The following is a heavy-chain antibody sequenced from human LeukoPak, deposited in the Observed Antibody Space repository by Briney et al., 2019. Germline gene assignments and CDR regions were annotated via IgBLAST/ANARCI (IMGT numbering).Heavy chain of an antibody. V-gene: IGHV3-48*03. CDR1: GFTFSSYE. CDR2: ISSSGSTI. CDR3: ARNPVGATRGYFDY. Sequence: PGGSLRLSCAASGFTFSSYEMNWVRQAPGKGLEWVSCISSSGSTIYYADSVKGRFTISRDNAKNSLYLQMNSLRAEDTAVYYCARNPVGATRGYFDYWGQGTLVTVSS. D-gene: IGHD1-26*01. J-gene: IGHJ4*02.